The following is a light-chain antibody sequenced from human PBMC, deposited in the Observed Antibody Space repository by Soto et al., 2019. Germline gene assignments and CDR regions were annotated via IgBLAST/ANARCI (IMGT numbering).Light chain of an antibody. CDR1: SSDVGGYNY. V-gene: IGLV2-14*01. J-gene: IGLJ1*01. CDR2: DVS. Sequence: QSALTQPASVSGSPGQSITISCTGTSSDVGGYNYVSWYQQHPGKAPKLMIYDVSNRPTGVSNRFSGSKSGNTAYLIISGLMPEDEPAYHRSSYTSSSTLEGVFGTGTKLTVL. CDR3: SSYTSSSTLEGV.